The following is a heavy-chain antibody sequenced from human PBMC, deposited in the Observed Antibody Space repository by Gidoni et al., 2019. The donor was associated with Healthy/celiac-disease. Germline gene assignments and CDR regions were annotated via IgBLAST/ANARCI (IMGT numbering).Heavy chain of an antibody. D-gene: IGHD3-10*02. V-gene: IGHV3-30*18. Sequence: QVQLVESGGGVVQPGRSLTLSCAAAVFTFSSYGMHWVRQAPGKGLEWVAVISYDGSNKYYADFVKGRFTISRDNSKNTMYLQMNSLRAEDTAVYYCAKGPLGLNVRGAFDIWGQGTMVTVSS. CDR2: ISYDGSNK. CDR1: VFTFSSYG. CDR3: AKGPLGLNVRGAFDI. J-gene: IGHJ3*02.